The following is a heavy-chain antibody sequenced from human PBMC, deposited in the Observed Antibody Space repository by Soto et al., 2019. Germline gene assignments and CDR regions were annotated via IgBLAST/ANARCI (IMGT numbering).Heavy chain of an antibody. V-gene: IGHV1-18*01. J-gene: IGHJ6*02. D-gene: IGHD3-10*01. CDR1: GYTFTSYG. CDR3: ARDGGMVRGVIIGNTYYYYYGMDV. CDR2: ISAYNGNT. Sequence: QVQLVQSGAEVKKPGASVKVSCKASGYTFTSYGISWVRQAPGQGLEWMGWISAYNGNTNYAQKLQGRVTMTTDTSTSTAYMELRSLRSDDTAVYYCARDGGMVRGVIIGNTYYYYYGMDVWGQGTTVTVSS.